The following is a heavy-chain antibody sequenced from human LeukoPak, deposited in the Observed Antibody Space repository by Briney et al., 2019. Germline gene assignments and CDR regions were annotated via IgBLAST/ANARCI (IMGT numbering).Heavy chain of an antibody. D-gene: IGHD3-3*01. V-gene: IGHV3-30*14. J-gene: IGHJ6*02. Sequence: GGSLRLSCAASGFTFSSYAMHWVRQAPGKGLEWVAVISYDGSIKYYADSVKGRFIISRDNSKNTLYLQMNSLRAEDTAVYYCARELSYTTYYDFWSATPPNYVMDVWGQGTTVTVSS. CDR3: ARELSYTTYYDFWSATPPNYVMDV. CDR1: GFTFSSYA. CDR2: ISYDGSIK.